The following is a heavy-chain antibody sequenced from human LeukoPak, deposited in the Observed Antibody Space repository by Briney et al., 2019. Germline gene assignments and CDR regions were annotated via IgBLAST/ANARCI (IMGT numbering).Heavy chain of an antibody. CDR3: AKAQNHNPVRYFDY. V-gene: IGHV3-23*01. CDR1: GFTFSSYA. Sequence: GGSLRLSCAASGFTFSSYAMSWVRQAPPQGLEWVSAISGSSGSTYYADSVKGRFTLSRNNSKNTLYLQMNSLRAEDTAVYYCAKAQNHNPVRYFDYWGQGTLVTVSS. D-gene: IGHD1-14*01. CDR2: ISGSSGST. J-gene: IGHJ4*02.